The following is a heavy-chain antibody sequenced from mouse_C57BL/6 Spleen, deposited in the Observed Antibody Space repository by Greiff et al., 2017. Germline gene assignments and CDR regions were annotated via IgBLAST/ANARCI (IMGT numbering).Heavy chain of an antibody. V-gene: IGHV1-69*01. Sequence: QVQLKQPGAELVMPGASVKLSCKASGYTFTSYWMHWVKQRPGQGLEWIGEIDPSDSYTNYNQKFKGKSTLTVEKSSSTAYMQLSSRTSEDSAVYDCARCYDYDVNYAMDYWGQGTSVTVAS. J-gene: IGHJ4*01. D-gene: IGHD2-4*01. CDR2: IDPSDSYT. CDR3: ARCYDYDVNYAMDY. CDR1: GYTFTSYW.